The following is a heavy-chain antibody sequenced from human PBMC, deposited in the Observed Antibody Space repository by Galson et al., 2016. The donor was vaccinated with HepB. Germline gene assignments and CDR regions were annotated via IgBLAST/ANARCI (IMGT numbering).Heavy chain of an antibody. CDR1: DLTFSNFA. V-gene: IGHV3-23*01. D-gene: IGHD1-1*01. J-gene: IGHJ3*02. Sequence: SLRLSCADSDLTFSNFAMSWVRRAPGKGLEWVSSISGRGDKTYYANSVKGRFTISRDNSKNTLHLQMNNLRAEDTAIYYCAKDGANWDDVGDGFEMWGQGTMGTVSS. CDR3: AKDGANWDDVGDGFEM. CDR2: ISGRGDKT.